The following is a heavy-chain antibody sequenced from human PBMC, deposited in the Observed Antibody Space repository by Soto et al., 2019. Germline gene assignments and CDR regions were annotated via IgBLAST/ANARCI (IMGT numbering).Heavy chain of an antibody. V-gene: IGHV4-39*01. J-gene: IGHJ4*02. D-gene: IGHD2-2*01. CDR3: ASIKWSDIVVVTADY. CDR2: IYYSGST. CDR1: GGSISSSSYY. Sequence: SETLSLTCTVSGGSISSSSYYWGWIRQPPGKGLEWIGSIYYSGSTYYNPSLKSRVTISVDTSKNQFSLKLSSVTAADTAVYYCASIKWSDIVVVTADYWGQGTLVTVSS.